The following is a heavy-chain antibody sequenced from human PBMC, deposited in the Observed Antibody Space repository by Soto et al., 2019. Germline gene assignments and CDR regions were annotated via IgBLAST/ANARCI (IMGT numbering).Heavy chain of an antibody. D-gene: IGHD3-22*01. CDR1: GYTFTDYY. CDR3: ARVYYDSSGYLDY. Sequence: ASVKVSCKASGYTFTDYYLHWLRQAPGQGLELMGWINPKNGATIYAQKFQGRVTMTRDTSISTAYMELSRLRSDDTAVYSCARVYYDSSGYLDYWGQGTLVTVS. CDR2: INPKNGAT. J-gene: IGHJ4*02. V-gene: IGHV1-2*02.